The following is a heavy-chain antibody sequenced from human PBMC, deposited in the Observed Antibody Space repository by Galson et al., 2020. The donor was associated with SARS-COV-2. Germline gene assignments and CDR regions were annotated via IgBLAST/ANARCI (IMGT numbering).Heavy chain of an antibody. V-gene: IGHV3-64D*06. CDR3: LSYSSTRQNH. J-gene: IGHJ5*02. CDR1: GFIFSDYA. D-gene: IGHD2-2*01. CDR2: ISSNGETS. Sequence: GSLRLSCSASGFIFSDYAMHWVRQAPGKGLEYVSAISSNGETSFYADSVKGRFTMYRDNSKNMFYLQMTALRLEDTASYFCLSYSSTRQNHWGQGTLVTVSS.